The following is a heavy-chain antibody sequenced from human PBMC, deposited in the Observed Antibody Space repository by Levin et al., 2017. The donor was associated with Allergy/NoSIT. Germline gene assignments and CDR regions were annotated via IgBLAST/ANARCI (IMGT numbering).Heavy chain of an antibody. V-gene: IGHV4-34*01. Sequence: SETLSLTCAVYGGSFSGYYWSWIRQPPGKGLEWIGEINHSGSTNYNPSLKSRVTISVDTSKNQFSLKLSSVTAADTAVYYCARKGGYSSSWYKPTTPYNWFDPWGQGTLVTVSS. J-gene: IGHJ5*02. D-gene: IGHD6-13*01. CDR1: GGSFSGYY. CDR2: INHSGST. CDR3: ARKGGYSSSWYKPTTPYNWFDP.